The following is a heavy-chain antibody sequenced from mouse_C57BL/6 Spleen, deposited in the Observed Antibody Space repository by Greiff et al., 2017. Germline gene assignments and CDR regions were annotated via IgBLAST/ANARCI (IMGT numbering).Heavy chain of an antibody. Sequence: EVQGVESGGGLVKPGGSLKLSCAASGFTFSSYAMSWVRQTPEKRLEWVATISDGGSYTYYPDNVKGRFTISRDNAKNNLYLQMSHLKSEDTAMYYCARDPGYYGSSSGYVDVWGTGTTVTVSS. D-gene: IGHD1-1*01. J-gene: IGHJ1*03. CDR1: GFTFSSYA. V-gene: IGHV5-4*01. CDR3: ARDPGYYGSSSGYVDV. CDR2: ISDGGSYT.